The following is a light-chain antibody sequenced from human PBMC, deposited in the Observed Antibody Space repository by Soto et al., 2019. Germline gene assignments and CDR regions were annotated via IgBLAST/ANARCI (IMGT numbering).Light chain of an antibody. Sequence: DIQMTXSXSHPYVAVGDRVTSTCRASQTISSWLAWYQPKPGKAPKLLIYAASTLESGVSSRFSGRGSGTEFTLTINSLQPEDFATYYCQQYKSYLRTFGQGTKV. CDR3: QQYKSYLRT. CDR1: QTISSW. J-gene: IGKJ1*01. CDR2: AAS. V-gene: IGKV1-5*01.